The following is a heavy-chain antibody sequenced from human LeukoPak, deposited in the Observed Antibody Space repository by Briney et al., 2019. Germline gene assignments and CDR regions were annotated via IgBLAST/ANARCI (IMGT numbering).Heavy chain of an antibody. CDR2: IYYSGST. D-gene: IGHD2-21*02. Sequence: SETLSLTCTASGGSISSYYWSWIRQPPGKGLEWIGYIYYSGSTNYNPSLKSRVTISVDTSKNQFSLKLSSVPAADTAVYYCARLPVTALYYFDYWGQGTLVTVSS. CDR1: GGSISSYY. J-gene: IGHJ4*02. CDR3: ARLPVTALYYFDY. V-gene: IGHV4-59*08.